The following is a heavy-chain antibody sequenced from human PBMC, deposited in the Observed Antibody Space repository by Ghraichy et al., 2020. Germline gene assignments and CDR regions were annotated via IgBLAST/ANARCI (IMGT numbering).Heavy chain of an antibody. V-gene: IGHV4-4*02. CDR3: ARRVDYGDYEFDY. J-gene: IGHJ4*02. CDR2: IYHTGNT. CDR1: GGSISSNYW. Sequence: SETLSLTCAVSGGSISSNYWWSCVRQPPGKELEGIGDIYHTGNTNYNPSLTSRVTRSLDKTQNSLSLMLSSATAADTAVYYCARRVDYGDYEFDYWGQATLISASS. D-gene: IGHD4-17*01.